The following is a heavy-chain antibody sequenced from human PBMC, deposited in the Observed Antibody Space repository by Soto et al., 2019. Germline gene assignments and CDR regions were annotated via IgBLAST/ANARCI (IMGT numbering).Heavy chain of an antibody. J-gene: IGHJ4*02. CDR2: ISYDGSNK. D-gene: IGHD3-22*01. V-gene: IGHV3-30-3*01. CDR1: GFTFSSYA. Sequence: GGSLRLSCAASGFTFSSYAMHWVRQAPGKGLEWVAVISYDGSNKYYADSVKGRFTISRDNSKNTLYLQMNSLRAEDTAVYYCARDLSYYDSSGYYPFDYWGQGTLVTVSS. CDR3: ARDLSYYDSSGYYPFDY.